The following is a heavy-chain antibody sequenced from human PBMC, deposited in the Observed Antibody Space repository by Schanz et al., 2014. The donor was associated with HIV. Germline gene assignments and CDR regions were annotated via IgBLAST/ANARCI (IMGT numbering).Heavy chain of an antibody. V-gene: IGHV3-30-3*01. CDR2: ISHDGTNK. Sequence: QVQLGQSGGGVVQPGRSLRLSCAASGFTFSDYSMHWVRQAPVKSLYRFAVISHDGTNKFYAGSVKDRFTISRDNAKNTLYVQIRSLRNEDTAVYYCVKGERIGYRIEVTGPTFDYWGQGTLVTVSS. CDR3: VKGERIGYRIEVTGPTFDY. D-gene: IGHD3-22*01. J-gene: IGHJ4*02. CDR1: GFTFSDYS.